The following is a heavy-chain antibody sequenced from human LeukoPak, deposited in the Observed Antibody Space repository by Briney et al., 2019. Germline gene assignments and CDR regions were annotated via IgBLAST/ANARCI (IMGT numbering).Heavy chain of an antibody. CDR3: GKGSDGRSGTYYYYYAMDV. J-gene: IGHJ6*02. D-gene: IGHD3-3*01. Sequence: GESLRRSCAASGFIFSSYEMNWVRQAPGKGPEWVSYISDSGSTIYYADSEKGRFTISRDDAKNSLFLQMDSLRAEDTAVYYCGKGSDGRSGTYYYYYAMDVWGQGTTVTVSS. V-gene: IGHV3-48*03. CDR1: GFIFSSYE. CDR2: ISDSGSTI.